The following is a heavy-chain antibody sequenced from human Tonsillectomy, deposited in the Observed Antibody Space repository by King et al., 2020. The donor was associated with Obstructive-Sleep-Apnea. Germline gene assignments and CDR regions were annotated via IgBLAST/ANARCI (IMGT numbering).Heavy chain of an antibody. CDR1: GFTFSSYA. CDR3: AKDLGSSWFGYWSESWYFAL. V-gene: IGHV3-23*04. Sequence: VQLVESGGGLVQPGGSLRLSCAASGFTFSSYAMTWVRQAPGKGLEWVSSISGGGASTYYADSVKGRFTISRDNSKNTFYLQMNSLRAEDTAVYYCAKDLGSSWFGYWSESWYFALWGRGTLVTVSS. J-gene: IGHJ2*01. CDR2: ISGGGAST. D-gene: IGHD6-13*01.